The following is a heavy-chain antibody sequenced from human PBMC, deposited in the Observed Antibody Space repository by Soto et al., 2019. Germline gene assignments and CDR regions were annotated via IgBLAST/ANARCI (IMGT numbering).Heavy chain of an antibody. CDR3: ARHEWAELQWLVRGMDV. J-gene: IGHJ6*02. D-gene: IGHD6-19*01. V-gene: IGHV5-51*01. CDR2: IYPGDSDT. Sequence: GGSLKISCKGSGYSFTSYWIGWVRQMPGKGLEWMGIIYPGDSDTRYSPSFQGQVTISADKSISTAYLQWSSLKASDTAMYYCARHEWAELQWLVRGMDVWGQGTTVTVSS. CDR1: GYSFTSYW.